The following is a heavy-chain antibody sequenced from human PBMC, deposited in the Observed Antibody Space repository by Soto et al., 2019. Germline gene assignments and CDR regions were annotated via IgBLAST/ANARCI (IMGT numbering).Heavy chain of an antibody. J-gene: IGHJ3*01. CDR1: GFTFSNYA. CDR3: AKDLMVLLWVGGLEAFDF. V-gene: IGHV3-23*01. CDR2: ITGTGGRT. Sequence: GGSLRLSCAASGFTFSNYAMSWVRQAPGKGLECVSSITGTGGRTYYADSVKGRFTISRDNSKNTLYLQTNSLRAEDTALYYCAKDLMVLLWVGGLEAFDFWGQGTMGTVSS. D-gene: IGHD3-10*01.